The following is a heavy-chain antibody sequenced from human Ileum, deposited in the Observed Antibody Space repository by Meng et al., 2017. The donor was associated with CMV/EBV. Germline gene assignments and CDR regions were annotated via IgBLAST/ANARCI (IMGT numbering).Heavy chain of an antibody. D-gene: IGHD3-3*01. CDR2: IRYDGSNK. CDR1: EFTFSSYG. J-gene: IGHJ3*02. CDR3: AKMSGGRHTYSGAFDI. V-gene: IGHV3-30*02. Sequence: GESLKISCGTSEFTFSSYGMHWVRQAPGKGLEWVAFIRYDGSNKYYTDSVKGRFTISRDNSKNTLYLQMNSLRAEDTAVYYCAKMSGGRHTYSGAFDIWGQGTMVTVSS.